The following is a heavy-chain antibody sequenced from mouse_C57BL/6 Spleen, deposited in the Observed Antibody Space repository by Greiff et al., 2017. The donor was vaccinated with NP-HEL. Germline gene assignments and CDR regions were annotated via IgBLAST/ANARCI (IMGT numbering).Heavy chain of an antibody. CDR2: INPNNGGT. V-gene: IGHV1-26*01. CDR1: GYTFTDYY. CDR3: AKGCAWFAY. Sequence: SGPELVKPGASVKISCKASGYTFTDYYMNWVKQSHGKSLEWIGDINPNNGGTSYNQKFKGKATLTVDKSSSTAYMELRSLTSEDSAVYYCAKGCAWFAYWGQGTLVTVSA. J-gene: IGHJ3*01.